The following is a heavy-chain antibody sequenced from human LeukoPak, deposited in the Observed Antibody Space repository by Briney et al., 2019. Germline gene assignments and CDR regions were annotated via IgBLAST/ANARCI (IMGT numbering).Heavy chain of an antibody. D-gene: IGHD6-19*01. CDR2: IKQDGSEK. V-gene: IGHV3-7*01. CDR3: ARDGIAVAGTDLDY. Sequence: GGSLRLSCAASGFTFSSYWMSWVRQAPGKGLEWVANIKQDGSEKYYVDSVKGRFTISRDNAKNSLYLQMNSLRAEDTAVYYCARDGIAVAGTDLDYWGQGTLVTVSS. J-gene: IGHJ4*02. CDR1: GFTFSSYW.